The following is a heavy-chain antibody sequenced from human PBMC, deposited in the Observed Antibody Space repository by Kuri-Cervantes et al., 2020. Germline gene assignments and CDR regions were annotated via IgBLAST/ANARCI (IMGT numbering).Heavy chain of an antibody. CDR3: ASSPHCSGGSCYWFDP. V-gene: IGHV1-69*06. D-gene: IGHD2-15*01. Sequence: SVKVSCKASVGTFSSYAISWMRQAPGQGLEWMGGIIPIFGTANYAQKFQGRVTITADKSTSTAYMELSSLRSEDTAVYYCASSPHCSGGSCYWFDPWGQGTLVTVSS. J-gene: IGHJ5*02. CDR2: IIPIFGTA. CDR1: VGTFSSYA.